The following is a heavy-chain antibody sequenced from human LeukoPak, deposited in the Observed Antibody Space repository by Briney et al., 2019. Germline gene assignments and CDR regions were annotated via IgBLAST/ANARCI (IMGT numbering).Heavy chain of an antibody. CDR3: AKAGDPDYDILTGSSPSDH. Sequence: GGSLRLSCAASGFTFSSYGMHWVRQAPGKGLEWVAFIRYDGSNKYYADSVRGRFTISRDNSKNTLYLQMNSLRAEDTAVYYCAKAGDPDYDILTGSSPSDHWGQGTLVTVSS. D-gene: IGHD3-9*01. V-gene: IGHV3-30*02. CDR1: GFTFSSYG. J-gene: IGHJ4*02. CDR2: IRYDGSNK.